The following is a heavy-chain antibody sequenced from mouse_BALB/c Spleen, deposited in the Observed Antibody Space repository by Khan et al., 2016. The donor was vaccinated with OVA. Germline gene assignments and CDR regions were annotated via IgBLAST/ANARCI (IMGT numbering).Heavy chain of an antibody. V-gene: IGHV2-6-1*01. Sequence: VKLMESGPGLAAPSQSLSITCTISGFSLTTYGVHWVRQPPGKGLEWLVVIWSDGTTNYNSALKSRLTITKDNSQSPVFLKMNSLQTDDTAIYFCARQPYYHYNIMDYWGQGTSVTVSS. D-gene: IGHD2-10*01. J-gene: IGHJ4*01. CDR3: ARQPYYHYNIMDY. CDR1: GFSLTTYG. CDR2: IWSDGTT.